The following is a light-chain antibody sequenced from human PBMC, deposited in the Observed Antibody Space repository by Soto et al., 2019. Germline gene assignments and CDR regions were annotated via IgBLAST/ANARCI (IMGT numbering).Light chain of an antibody. CDR3: QSYDNSHDWDVV. Sequence: QSVLTQPPSVSGAPGQRVTISCTGSSSNIGAVYAVHWYQQLPGTAPKLLISDNNNRPSGVPDRFSGSKSGTSASLAITGLQAEYEADYYCQSYDNSHDWDVVFGGGTKLTVL. J-gene: IGLJ2*01. CDR2: DNN. V-gene: IGLV1-40*01. CDR1: SSNIGAVYA.